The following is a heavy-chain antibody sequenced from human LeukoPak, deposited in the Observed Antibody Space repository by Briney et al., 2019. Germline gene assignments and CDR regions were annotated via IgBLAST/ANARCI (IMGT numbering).Heavy chain of an antibody. D-gene: IGHD6-6*01. CDR1: GGTFSSYA. J-gene: IGHJ6*02. Sequence: ASVKVSCKASGGTFSSYAISWVRQAPGQGLEWMGRIIPILGIANYAQKFQGRVTITADKSTSTAYMELSSLRSEDTAVYYCARDSGVRPYYYYGMDVWGQGTTVTVSS. V-gene: IGHV1-69*04. CDR2: IIPILGIA. CDR3: ARDSGVRPYYYYGMDV.